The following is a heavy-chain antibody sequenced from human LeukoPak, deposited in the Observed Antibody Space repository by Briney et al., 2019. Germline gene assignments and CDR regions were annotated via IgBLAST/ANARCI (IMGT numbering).Heavy chain of an antibody. Sequence: GGSLRLSCAASGFTFSSYAMSWVRQAPGKGLEWVSGISGSGDTTYYADSVKGRFTISRDNSKSTVYLQMNSLRAEDTAVYYCAANWGFGYWGQGTLVTVSS. J-gene: IGHJ4*02. D-gene: IGHD7-27*01. V-gene: IGHV3-23*01. CDR1: GFTFSSYA. CDR3: AANWGFGY. CDR2: ISGSGDTT.